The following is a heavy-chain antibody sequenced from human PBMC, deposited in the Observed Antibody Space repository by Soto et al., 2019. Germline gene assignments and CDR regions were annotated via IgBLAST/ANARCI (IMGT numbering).Heavy chain of an antibody. CDR2: IIPIFGTA. CDR3: ARDGRTTPYNWHDGFDY. V-gene: IGHV1-69*12. Sequence: QVQLVQSGAEVKKPGSSVKVSCKASGGTFSSYAISWVRQAPGQGLEWMGGIIPIFGTANYAQKFQGRVTITADESXRXXCMELSSLRSEDTAVYYCARDGRTTPYNWHDGFDYWGQGTLVTVSS. CDR1: GGTFSSYA. D-gene: IGHD1-20*01. J-gene: IGHJ4*02.